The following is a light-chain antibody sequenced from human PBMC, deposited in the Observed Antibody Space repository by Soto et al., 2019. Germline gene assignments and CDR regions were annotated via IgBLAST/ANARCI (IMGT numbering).Light chain of an antibody. Sequence: DIQMTQSPSSVSASVGDRVTITCLASQGIISWLAWYQQKPGQAPKLLIYAASSLQSGVPSRFSGSGSGSDFTLTISSLQPEDFATYYCQQANSFPLTFGGGTKVESK. CDR3: QQANSFPLT. CDR2: AAS. V-gene: IGKV1-12*01. CDR1: QGIISW. J-gene: IGKJ4*01.